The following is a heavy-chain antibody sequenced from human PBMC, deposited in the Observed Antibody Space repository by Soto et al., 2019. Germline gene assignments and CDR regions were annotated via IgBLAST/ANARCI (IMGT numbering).Heavy chain of an antibody. CDR3: ARQWLETFDY. J-gene: IGHJ4*02. V-gene: IGHV3-30-3*01. Sequence: GGSLRLSCAASGFTFSSYAMHWVRQALGKGLEWVAVISYDGSNKYYADSVKGRFTISRDNSKNTLYLQMNSLRAEETAVYYCARQWLETFDYWGQGTLVTVSS. CDR2: ISYDGSNK. CDR1: GFTFSSYA. D-gene: IGHD6-19*01.